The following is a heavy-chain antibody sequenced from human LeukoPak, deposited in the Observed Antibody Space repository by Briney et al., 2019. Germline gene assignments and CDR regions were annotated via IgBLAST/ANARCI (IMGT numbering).Heavy chain of an antibody. CDR2: IIWNSGSI. V-gene: IGHV3-9*01. CDR1: GFTFDDYA. J-gene: IGHJ6*03. CDR3: AKDNDGSGVTYMDV. Sequence: GGTLRLSCAASGFTFDDYAIHWVRQAPGKGLEWVSGIIWNSGSIYYAESVKGRFTISRGNAQNSLYLQMNTLRAANTPLSNCAKDNDGSGVTYMDVWGKGTTVTISS. D-gene: IGHD3-10*01.